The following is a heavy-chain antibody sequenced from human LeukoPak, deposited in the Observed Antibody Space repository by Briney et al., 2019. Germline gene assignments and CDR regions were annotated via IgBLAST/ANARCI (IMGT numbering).Heavy chain of an antibody. CDR3: ARDPVGGLFDY. CDR2: IYSGGST. Sequence: PGGSLRLSCAASGFTVSSNYMTWVRQAPGKGLEWVSGIYSGGSTYYADSVKGRFTISRDSSKNTVYLQMHSLRVDDTAVYYCARDPVGGLFDYWGQGTLVTVSS. CDR1: GFTVSSNY. D-gene: IGHD3-16*01. V-gene: IGHV3-53*01. J-gene: IGHJ4*02.